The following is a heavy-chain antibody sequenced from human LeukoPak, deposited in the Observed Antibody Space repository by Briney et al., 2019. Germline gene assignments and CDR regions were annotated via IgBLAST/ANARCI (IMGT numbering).Heavy chain of an antibody. J-gene: IGHJ4*02. CDR3: ARTEPYFDY. CDR1: GFTFSNYA. CDR2: ISSSGSTI. V-gene: IGHV3-48*03. D-gene: IGHD1-14*01. Sequence: AGGSLRLSCEASGFTFSNYAMSWVRQAPGKGLEWVSYISSSGSTIYYADSVKGRFTISRDNAKNSLYLQMHSLRAEDTAVYYCARTEPYFDYWGQGTLVTVSS.